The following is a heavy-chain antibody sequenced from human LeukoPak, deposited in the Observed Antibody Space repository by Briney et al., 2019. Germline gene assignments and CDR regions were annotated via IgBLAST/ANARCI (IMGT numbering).Heavy chain of an antibody. D-gene: IGHD5-12*01. CDR3: ARSAEWLRNAFDI. CDR2: MHNSGSS. Sequence: SETLSLSCTVSGASTSHFYWNWIRQPPGKGLEWIGYMHNSGSSKHSPSLKSRVTISIDTSKNQLSLQLTSVTAADTAIYYCARSAEWLRNAFDIWGQGTMVSVSS. V-gene: IGHV4-59*01. CDR1: GASTSHFY. J-gene: IGHJ3*02.